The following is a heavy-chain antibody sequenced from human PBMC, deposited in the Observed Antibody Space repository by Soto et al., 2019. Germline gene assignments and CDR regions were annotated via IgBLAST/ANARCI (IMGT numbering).Heavy chain of an antibody. CDR2: IYSGGST. J-gene: IGHJ6*03. CDR1: GFTVSSNY. Sequence: GGSLRLSCAASGFTVSSNYMSWVRQAPGKGLEWVSVIYSGGSTYYADSVKGRFTISRHNSKNTLYLQMNSLRAEDTAVYYCARVRGVVPAATTVYYYYYYMDVWGKGTTVTVSS. V-gene: IGHV3-53*04. D-gene: IGHD2-2*01. CDR3: ARVRGVVPAATTVYYYYYYMDV.